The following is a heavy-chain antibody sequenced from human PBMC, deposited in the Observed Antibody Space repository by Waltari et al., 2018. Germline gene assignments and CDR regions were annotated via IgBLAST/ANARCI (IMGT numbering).Heavy chain of an antibody. D-gene: IGHD2-8*02. V-gene: IGHV3-48*03. J-gene: IGHJ3*02. CDR3: ARGFVTGKHFLAFDI. Sequence: EVQLVESGGGWVQPGGSLRLSCAASGFTFKNYEMDWVRQAPGKGLEWLSYISSSGTNIYIADSVKGRFTFSRDNANNSLSLQMDSLGVEDTAIYYCARGFVTGKHFLAFDIWGQGTVVPSLQ. CDR2: ISSSGTNI. CDR1: GFTFKNYE.